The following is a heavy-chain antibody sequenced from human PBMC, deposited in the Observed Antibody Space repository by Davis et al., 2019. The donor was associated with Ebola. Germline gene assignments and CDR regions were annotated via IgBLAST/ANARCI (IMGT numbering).Heavy chain of an antibody. D-gene: IGHD1-26*01. CDR3: ARRYSGRYSYHYGMDV. CDR2: INHSGST. J-gene: IGHJ6*04. V-gene: IGHV4-34*01. Sequence: MPSETLSLTCAGYGGSFSDYYWTWIRQPPGKGLEWIGEINHSGSTKYSPSLNSRVTISVDTSKNQFSLKLTSLTAADTAIYYCARRYSGRYSYHYGMDVWGKGTTVTVSS. CDR1: GGSFSDYY.